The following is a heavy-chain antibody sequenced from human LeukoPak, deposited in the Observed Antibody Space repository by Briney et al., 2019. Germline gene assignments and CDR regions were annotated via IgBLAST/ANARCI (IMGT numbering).Heavy chain of an antibody. CDR2: IYSGGST. J-gene: IGHJ3*01. V-gene: IGHV3-66*01. CDR1: GFTVSSNY. CDR3: ASARQVVPLSA. D-gene: IGHD2/OR15-2a*01. Sequence: GGSLRLSCAASGFTVSSNYMSWVRQAPGKGLEWVSVIYSGGSTYYADSVKGRFTISRDNSKNTLYLQMNSLRAEDTAVYYCASARQVVPLSARGQGTMVTVSS.